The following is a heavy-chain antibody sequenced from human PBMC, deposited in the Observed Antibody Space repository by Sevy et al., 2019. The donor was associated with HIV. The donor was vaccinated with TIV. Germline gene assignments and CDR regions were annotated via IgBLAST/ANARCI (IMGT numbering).Heavy chain of an antibody. CDR1: GFPFSDAW. Sequence: GGSLRLSCAASGFPFSDAWMNWVRQAPGKGLEWVGLIKNENEGGTTDYAAPVKGRFTISRDDSKNTLFLQMSSLKTVDTAIYYCTTDRGSGTTWVRAFDLWGQGTMVTVSS. CDR3: TTDRGSGTTWVRAFDL. V-gene: IGHV3-15*01. D-gene: IGHD1-7*01. CDR2: IKNENEGGTT. J-gene: IGHJ3*01.